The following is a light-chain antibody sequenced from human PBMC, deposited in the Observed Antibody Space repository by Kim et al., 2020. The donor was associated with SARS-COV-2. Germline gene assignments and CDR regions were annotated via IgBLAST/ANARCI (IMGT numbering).Light chain of an antibody. J-gene: IGLJ1*01. CDR1: SSNIGAGYD. CDR2: GND. V-gene: IGLV1-40*01. CDR3: QSYDNSLSGYV. Sequence: QRVTISCPGSSSNIGAGYDVHWYQQFPGAAPKFLIYGNDNRPSGVPDRFSGSKSGTSASLAITGLQPEDEADYYCQSYDNSLSGYVFGTGTKVTVL.